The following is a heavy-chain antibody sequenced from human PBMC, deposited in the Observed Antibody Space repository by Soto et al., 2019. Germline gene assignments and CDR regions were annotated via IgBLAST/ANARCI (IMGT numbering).Heavy chain of an antibody. Sequence: PGGSLRLSCAASGFTVSSNYMSWVRQAPGKGLEWVSVIYSGGSTYYADSVKGRFTISRDNSKNTLYLQMNSLRAEDTAVYYCARTSYGDFNWFDPWGQGTLVTVSS. CDR1: GFTVSSNY. V-gene: IGHV3-53*01. D-gene: IGHD4-17*01. CDR3: ARTSYGDFNWFDP. CDR2: IYSGGST. J-gene: IGHJ5*02.